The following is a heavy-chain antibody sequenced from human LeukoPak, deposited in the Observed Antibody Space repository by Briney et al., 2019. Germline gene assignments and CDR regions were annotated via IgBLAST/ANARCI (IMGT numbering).Heavy chain of an antibody. D-gene: IGHD6-19*01. V-gene: IGHV3-23*01. CDR3: AKAPAGNKVEY. CDR1: GVTFTNYA. Sequence: PGGSLRLSCAASGVTFTNYAMTWVRQAPGKGLEWVSGISISGGSTDYADSVKGRFTISRDNSKNTLYLQMNSLRAEDTAVYYCAKAPAGNKVEYWGQGTLVTVSS. CDR2: ISISGGST. J-gene: IGHJ4*02.